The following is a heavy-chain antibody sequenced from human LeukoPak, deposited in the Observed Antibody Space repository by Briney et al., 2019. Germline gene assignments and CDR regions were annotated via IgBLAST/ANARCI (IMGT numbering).Heavy chain of an antibody. CDR3: ARVRGYCSGGSCSKRFLAGGYFDY. J-gene: IGHJ4*02. Sequence: GASVKASCKASGYTFTGYYMHWVRQAPGQGLEWMGWINPNSGGTNYAQKFQGRVTMTRDTSISTAYMELSRLRSDDTAVYYCARVRGYCSGGSCSKRFLAGGYFDYWGQGTLVTVSS. CDR1: GYTFTGYY. CDR2: INPNSGGT. D-gene: IGHD2-15*01. V-gene: IGHV1-2*02.